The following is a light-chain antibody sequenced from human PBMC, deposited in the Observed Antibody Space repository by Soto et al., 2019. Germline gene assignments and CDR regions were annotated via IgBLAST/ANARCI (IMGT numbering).Light chain of an antibody. CDR3: QQYNYWPPST. CDR2: GIY. J-gene: IGKJ5*01. V-gene: IGKV3-15*01. Sequence: EIVMTQSPGTLSVSPGETATPSCRASQVLGTNLAWYQQKPGQSPTLLIYGIYIRATGVPVRFTGSGSGTEFTLTITSLQSEDFATYYCQQYNYWPPSTFGQGTRLEIK. CDR1: QVLGTN.